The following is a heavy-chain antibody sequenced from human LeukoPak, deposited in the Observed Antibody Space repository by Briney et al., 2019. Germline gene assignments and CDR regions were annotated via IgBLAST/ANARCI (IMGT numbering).Heavy chain of an antibody. D-gene: IGHD3-9*01. CDR1: GASISRSTYY. Sequence: PSETLSLTCSVSGASISRSTYYWGWIRQPPGKGLEWIGSVFRTGTAYYNPSLRSRVTVSVDTSKNQFSLKLSSVTAADTAVYYCAIHRLNYDILTGYYNSWFDPWGQGTLVTVSS. CDR2: VFRTGTA. J-gene: IGHJ5*02. V-gene: IGHV4-39*01. CDR3: AIHRLNYDILTGYYNSWFDP.